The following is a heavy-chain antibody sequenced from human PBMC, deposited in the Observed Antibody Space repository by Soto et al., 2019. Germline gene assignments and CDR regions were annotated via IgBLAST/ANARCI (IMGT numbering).Heavy chain of an antibody. CDR1: GFTFGDYA. J-gene: IGHJ6*03. V-gene: IGHV3-49*03. D-gene: IGHD2-15*01. CDR2: IRNKAYGGTT. Sequence: PGGSLRLSCTASGFTFGDYAMSWFRQAPGKGLEWVGFIRNKAYGGTTEYAASVKGRFTISRDDSKSIAYLQMNSLKTEDTAVYYCTRDVGYCSGGSCYSVGYYMDVWGKGTTVTVSS. CDR3: TRDVGYCSGGSCYSVGYYMDV.